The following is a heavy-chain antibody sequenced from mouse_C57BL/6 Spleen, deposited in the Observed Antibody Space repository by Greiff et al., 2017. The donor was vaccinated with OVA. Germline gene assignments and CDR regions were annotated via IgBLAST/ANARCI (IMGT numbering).Heavy chain of an antibody. CDR3: SSPGTRDYFDY. J-gene: IGHJ2*01. CDR2: ISSGSSTI. CDR1: GFTFSDYG. D-gene: IGHD2-14*01. V-gene: IGHV5-17*01. Sequence: EVKLVESGGGLVKPGGSLKLSCAASGFTFSDYGMHWVRQAPEKGLEWVAYISSGSSTIYYADTVKGRFTISRDNAKNTLFLQMTSLLSEDTAVFYCSSPGTRDYFDYWGQGTTLTVSS.